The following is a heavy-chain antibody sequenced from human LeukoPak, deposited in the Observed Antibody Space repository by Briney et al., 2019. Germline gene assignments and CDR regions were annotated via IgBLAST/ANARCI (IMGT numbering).Heavy chain of an antibody. D-gene: IGHD3-22*01. J-gene: IGHJ4*02. CDR1: GYTFTSYG. V-gene: IGHV1-18*01. CDR3: ARDLRREYYYDSSGYYFHY. CDR2: ISAYNGNT. Sequence: ASVKVFCKASGYTFTSYGISWGRQAPGQGLEWMGWISAYNGNTNYAQKLQGRVTMTTDTSTSTAYMELRSLRSDYTAVYYCARDLRREYYYDSSGYYFHYWGQGTLVTVSS.